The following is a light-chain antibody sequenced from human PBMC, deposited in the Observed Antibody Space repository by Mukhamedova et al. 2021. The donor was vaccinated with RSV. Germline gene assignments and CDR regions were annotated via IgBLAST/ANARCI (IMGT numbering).Light chain of an antibody. V-gene: IGKV1-39*01. Sequence: WYQRRVHGKAPNLLIYAASILRSGVPSRFSGSGSGTDFALTISSLQPEDFATYYCQQTYSRTSAFGQGTKVEIK. CDR3: QQTYSRTSA. CDR2: AAS. J-gene: IGKJ2*01.